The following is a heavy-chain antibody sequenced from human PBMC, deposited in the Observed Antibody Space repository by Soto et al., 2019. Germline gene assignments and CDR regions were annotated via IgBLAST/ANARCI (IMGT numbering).Heavy chain of an antibody. J-gene: IGHJ5*02. D-gene: IGHD2-2*01. CDR3: ARRRTPGYCSSISCPFDP. Sequence: QLQLQESGPGLVKPSETLSLTCTVSGGSISSSNYYWGWIRQPPGKGLEWIGSIYYSGSTYYNPSLKSRVTISVDTSKNHFSLKLNSVTAADTAVYYCARRRTPGYCSSISCPFDPWGQGTLVTVSS. V-gene: IGHV4-39*02. CDR2: IYYSGST. CDR1: GGSISSSNYY.